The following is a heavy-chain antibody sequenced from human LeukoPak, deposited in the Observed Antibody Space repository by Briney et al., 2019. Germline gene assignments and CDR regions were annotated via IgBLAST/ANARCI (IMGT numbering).Heavy chain of an antibody. Sequence: ASVKVSCKASGGTFSSYAISWVRQVPGQGLEWMGRIIPILGIANYAQKFQGRVTITADKSTSTAYMELSSLRSEDTAVYYCAGGVQWLAHDHWGQGTLVTVSS. CDR3: AGGVQWLAHDH. D-gene: IGHD6-19*01. CDR1: GGTFSSYA. CDR2: IIPILGIA. V-gene: IGHV1-69*04. J-gene: IGHJ4*02.